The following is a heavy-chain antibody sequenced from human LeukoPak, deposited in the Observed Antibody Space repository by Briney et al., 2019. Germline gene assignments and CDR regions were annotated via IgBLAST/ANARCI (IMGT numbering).Heavy chain of an antibody. CDR3: ARDPPYCGGDCYSGEFDY. CDR1: GYTFTSYG. Sequence: ASVKVSCKASGYTFTSYGISWVRPAPGQGLEWMGWISAYNGNTNYAQKLQGRVTMTTDTSTSTAYMELRSLRSDDTAVYYCARDPPYCGGDCYSGEFDYWGQGTLVTVSS. J-gene: IGHJ4*02. V-gene: IGHV1-18*01. CDR2: ISAYNGNT. D-gene: IGHD2-21*02.